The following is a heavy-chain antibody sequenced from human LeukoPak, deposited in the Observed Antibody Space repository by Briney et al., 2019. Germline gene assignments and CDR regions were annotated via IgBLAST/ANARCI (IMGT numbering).Heavy chain of an antibody. V-gene: IGHV3-30-3*01. D-gene: IGHD5-12*01. CDR1: GFTFSSYA. CDR2: ISYDGSNK. J-gene: IGHJ3*02. Sequence: GGSLRLSCAASGFTFSSYAIHWVRQAPGKGLEWVAVISYDGSNKYYADSVKGRFTISRDNSKNTLYLQMNSLRAEDTAVYYCATGLEYSGYDLRGFDIWGQGTMVTVSS. CDR3: ATGLEYSGYDLRGFDI.